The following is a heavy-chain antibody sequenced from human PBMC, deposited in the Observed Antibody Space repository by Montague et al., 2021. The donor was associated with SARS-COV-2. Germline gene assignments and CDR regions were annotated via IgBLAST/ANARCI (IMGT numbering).Heavy chain of an antibody. CDR3: ARYYGGSFYGLDV. V-gene: IGHV3-20*04. D-gene: IGHD3-3*01. Sequence: SLRLSCAASGFKFDDSGMTWVRQAPGKGPEWVCDINWSADKTTYADSVKGHFTISRDNAKNSLFLQMNSLRAEDTALYYCARYYGGSFYGLDVWGQGTTVIVSS. CDR1: GFKFDDSG. J-gene: IGHJ6*02. CDR2: INWSADKT.